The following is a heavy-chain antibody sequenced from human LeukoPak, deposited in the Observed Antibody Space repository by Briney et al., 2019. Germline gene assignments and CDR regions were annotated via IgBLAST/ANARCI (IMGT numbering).Heavy chain of an antibody. J-gene: IGHJ5*02. V-gene: IGHV4-38-2*02. Sequence: SETLSLTCAVYGGSFSGYYWGWIRQPPGKGLEWIGSIYHSGSTYYNPSLKSRVTISVDTSKNQFSLKLSSVTAADTAVYYCARDHDFYGDYQGGNWFDPWGQGTLVTVSS. CDR1: GGSFSGYY. D-gene: IGHD4-17*01. CDR3: ARDHDFYGDYQGGNWFDP. CDR2: IYHSGST.